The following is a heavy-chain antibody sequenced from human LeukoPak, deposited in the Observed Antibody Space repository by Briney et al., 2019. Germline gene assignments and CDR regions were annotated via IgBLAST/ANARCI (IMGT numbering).Heavy chain of an antibody. CDR2: IYTSGST. J-gene: IGHJ6*02. CDR1: GGSISSYY. V-gene: IGHV4-4*07. D-gene: IGHD3-3*01. CDR3: ARGRDLWSGHPSYWYYGMDV. Sequence: SETLSLTCTVSGGSISSYYWSWIRQPAGKGLEWIGRIYTSGSTNYNPSLKSRVTMSVDTSKNQFSLKLSSVTAADTAVYYCARGRDLWSGHPSYWYYGMDVWGQGTTVTVSS.